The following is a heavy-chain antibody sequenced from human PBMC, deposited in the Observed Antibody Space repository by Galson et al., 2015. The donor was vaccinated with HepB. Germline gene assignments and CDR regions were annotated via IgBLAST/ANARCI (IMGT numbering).Heavy chain of an antibody. CDR2: INAGNGNT. Sequence: SVKVSCKASGYTFTSYAMHWVRQAPGQRLEWMGWINAGNGNTKYSQKFQGRVTITRDTSASTAYMELSSLRSEDTAVYYCARALVAAGLGLDYWGQGTLVTVSS. D-gene: IGHD6-13*01. CDR1: GYTFTSYA. J-gene: IGHJ4*02. V-gene: IGHV1-3*01. CDR3: ARALVAAGLGLDY.